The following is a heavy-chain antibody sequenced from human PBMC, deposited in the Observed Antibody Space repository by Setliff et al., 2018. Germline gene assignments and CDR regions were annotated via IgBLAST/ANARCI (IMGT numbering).Heavy chain of an antibody. D-gene: IGHD2-15*01. J-gene: IGHJ3*01. CDR2: ISAYNDNK. CDR3: ALSSLSLCSGGNCPNAFDV. V-gene: IGHV1-18*01. CDR1: GYAFNDFG. Sequence: ASVKVSCKASGYAFNDFGINWVRQAPGQGLEWMGWISAYNDNKNYAQKFQGRVTMTTDTSTNTAYMDLGSLRSDDTAFYFCALSSLSLCSGGNCPNAFDVWGQGTLVTVSS.